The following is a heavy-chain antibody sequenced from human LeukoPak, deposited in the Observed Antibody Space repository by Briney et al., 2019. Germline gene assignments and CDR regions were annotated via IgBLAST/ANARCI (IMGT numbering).Heavy chain of an antibody. CDR3: AKDMYCYNTKIPGY. Sequence: QPGGSLRLSCAASGFTFSSHGMHWVRQAPGKGLEWVVVISYDGSNRYYADSVKGRFTISRDNSKNTLYLQMNSLRAEDTAVYYCAKDMYCYNTKIPGYWRQGTLVTVSS. CDR2: ISYDGSNR. D-gene: IGHD3-22*01. J-gene: IGHJ4*02. CDR1: GFTFSSHG. V-gene: IGHV3-30*18.